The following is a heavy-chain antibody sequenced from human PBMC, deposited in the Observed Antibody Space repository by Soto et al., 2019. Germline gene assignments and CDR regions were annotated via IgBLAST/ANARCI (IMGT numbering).Heavy chain of an antibody. CDR1: GFTFSDNS. J-gene: IGHJ4*02. V-gene: IGHV3-48*02. D-gene: IGHD3-22*01. CDR3: ARYHFDASGYPDCYFEY. Sequence: EVQLVESGGGLVQPGGSLRLSCAASGFTFSDNSMNWVRQAPGKGLEWVSFISSSSSNIYYADSVKGRFTISRDNAKNSLDLQMNSLRDEDTAVYYCARYHFDASGYPDCYFEYWGQGTLVTVSS. CDR2: ISSSSSNI.